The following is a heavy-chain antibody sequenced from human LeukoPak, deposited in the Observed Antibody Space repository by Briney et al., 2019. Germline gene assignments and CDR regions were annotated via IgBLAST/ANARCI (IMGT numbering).Heavy chain of an antibody. CDR1: RLSCRSYG. V-gene: IGHV3-23*01. CDR3: AKCWTSDGVCLNFDT. Sequence: GGSLTLSSHGPRLSCRSYGMSWVPQAPGKGLEWVSGISGSGDNTYYTDSVKGRFTRSRDNSKNTLYLQMNSLRVEDTAVYYCAKCWTSDGVCLNFDTWGQGELVTVSS. CDR2: ISGSGDNT. D-gene: IGHD2-8*01. J-gene: IGHJ4*02.